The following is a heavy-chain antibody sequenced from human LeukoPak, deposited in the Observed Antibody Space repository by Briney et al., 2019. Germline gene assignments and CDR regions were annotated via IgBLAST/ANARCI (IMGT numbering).Heavy chain of an antibody. D-gene: IGHD5-18*01. CDR3: ARVEGYSYGYFDY. J-gene: IGHJ4*02. CDR1: GFTFSTYW. Sequence: GGSLRLSCAASGFTFSTYWISWVRQAPRKGLECVANIKQDGSEKYYVDSVKGRFTISRDNAKNSLYLQMNSLRAEDTAVYYCARVEGYSYGYFDYWGQGTLVTVSS. CDR2: IKQDGSEK. V-gene: IGHV3-7*03.